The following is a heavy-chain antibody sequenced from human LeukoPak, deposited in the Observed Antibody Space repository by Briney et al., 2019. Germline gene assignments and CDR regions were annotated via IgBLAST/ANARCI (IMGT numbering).Heavy chain of an antibody. V-gene: IGHV3-7*03. CDR2: IKQDGSEK. J-gene: IGHJ6*03. CDR3: ARGVSPTYYYYYMDV. Sequence: GGSLRLSCAASGFTFSSYWMSWVRQAPGKGLEWVANIKQDGSEKYYVDSVKGRFTISRDNAKNSLYLQMNSLRAEDTAVYYCARGVSPTYYYYYMDVWGKGTTVTVSS. CDR1: GFTFSSYW.